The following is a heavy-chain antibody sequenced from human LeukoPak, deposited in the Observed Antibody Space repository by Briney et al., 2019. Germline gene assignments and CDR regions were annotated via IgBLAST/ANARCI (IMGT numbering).Heavy chain of an antibody. D-gene: IGHD2-15*01. CDR1: GFTVSSSY. CDR2: FYRGETT. J-gene: IGHJ4*02. Sequence: GGSLRLSCAASGFTVSSSYMYWVRQAPGKGLEWVSSFYRGETTYYAESVRGRFTISRDISKNTLYLLMDSLVPEDTAVYYCAREVVSIPSYFESWGQGTRVTVSS. V-gene: IGHV3-53*01. CDR3: AREVVSIPSYFES.